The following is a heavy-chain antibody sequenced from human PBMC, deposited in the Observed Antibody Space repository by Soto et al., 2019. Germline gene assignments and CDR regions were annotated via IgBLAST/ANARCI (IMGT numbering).Heavy chain of an antibody. CDR1: GYTFSSYD. CDR3: ARDYRWLKNYYYYGMDV. CDR2: MNPNSGNT. Sequence: GASVKVSCKASGYTFSSYDINWVRQATGQGLEWMGWMNPNSGNTGYAQKFQGRVTMTRNTSISTAYMELSSLRSEDTAVYYCARDYRWLKNYYYYGMDVCGQATTVTVSS. V-gene: IGHV1-8*01. D-gene: IGHD5-12*01. J-gene: IGHJ6*02.